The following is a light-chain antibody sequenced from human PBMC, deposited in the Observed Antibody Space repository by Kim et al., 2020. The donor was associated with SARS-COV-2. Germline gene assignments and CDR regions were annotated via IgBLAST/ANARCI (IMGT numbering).Light chain of an antibody. J-gene: IGLJ1*01. CDR3: AAWDDSLNGYV. V-gene: IGLV1-44*01. CDR2: SNN. CDR1: SSNIGSNT. Sequence: QPVLTQPPSASGTPGQRVTISCSGSSSNIGSNTVNWYQQLPGTAPKLLIYSNNQRPSGVPDRFSGSKSGTSASLAISGLQSEDEADYCCAAWDDSLNGYVFGTGTKVTVL.